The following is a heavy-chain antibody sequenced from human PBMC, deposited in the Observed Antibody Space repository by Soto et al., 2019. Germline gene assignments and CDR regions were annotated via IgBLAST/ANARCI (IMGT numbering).Heavy chain of an antibody. CDR2: IIPIFGTA. CDR3: ARDSNWRQPNHMDV. J-gene: IGHJ6*02. Sequence: SVKVSCNASGGTFSSYAISWVRQAPGQGLEWMGGIIPIFGTANYAQKFQGRVTITADKSTSTAYMELSSLRSEDTAVYYCARDSNWRQPNHMDVWGQGTTVTVSS. D-gene: IGHD6-13*01. CDR1: GGTFSSYA. V-gene: IGHV1-69*06.